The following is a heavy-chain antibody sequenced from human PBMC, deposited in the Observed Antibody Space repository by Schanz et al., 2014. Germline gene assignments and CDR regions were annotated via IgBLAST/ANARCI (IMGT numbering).Heavy chain of an antibody. CDR1: GFTFSNNW. D-gene: IGHD3-16*02. J-gene: IGHJ5*02. V-gene: IGHV3-74*01. CDR3: VRDERVISGVWFDP. Sequence: LLVESGGGLVQPGGSLRLSCAASGFTFSNNWMHWVRQGPGKGLAWVARIDGEGSDTRYAESVKGRFTISRDNARNTVSLQMNSLRADDSAVDYCVRDERVISGVWFDPWGQGTLVTVSS. CDR2: IDGEGSDT.